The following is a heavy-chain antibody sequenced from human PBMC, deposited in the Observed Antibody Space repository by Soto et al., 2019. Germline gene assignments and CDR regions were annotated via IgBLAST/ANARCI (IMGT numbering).Heavy chain of an antibody. CDR3: TRCWGGDCFSYYYYYGMDV. CDR1: GCSISRYY. D-gene: IGHD2-21*02. V-gene: IGHV4-59*01. J-gene: IGHJ6*02. CDR2: IYYSGST. Sequence: SETLSLTCTVSGCSISRYYWSWIRQPPGKGLEWIGYIYYSGSTNYNPSLKSRVTISVDTSKNQFSLKMRSVTAADTAVYYCTRCWGGDCFSYYYYYGMDVWGQGTTVTVSS.